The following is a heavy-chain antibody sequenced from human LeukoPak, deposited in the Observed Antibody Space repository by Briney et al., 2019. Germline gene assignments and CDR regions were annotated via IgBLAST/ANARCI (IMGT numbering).Heavy chain of an antibody. D-gene: IGHD3-10*01. CDR1: AFTAGSYA. V-gene: IGHV3-23*01. CDR2: VIVIGGST. CDR3: AKDLGLDY. Sequence: GRSLRLSCAASAFTAGSYAIGWVRLAPGKGLEWVSAVIVIGGSTYYADSVKGRYTTSRDNSKNTLYLQMTSLSAEDTAVYYCAKDLGLDYWGQGTLVTVSS. J-gene: IGHJ4*02.